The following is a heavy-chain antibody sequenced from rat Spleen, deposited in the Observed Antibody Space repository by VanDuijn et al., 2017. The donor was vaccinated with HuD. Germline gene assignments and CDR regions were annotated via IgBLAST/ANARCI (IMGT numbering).Heavy chain of an antibody. CDR2: VTNTGGGT. Sequence: EVQLVESGGGLVQPGRSLKLSCVASGFTFNNYWMTWIRQAPGKGLEWVASVTNTGGGTYYPDSVKGRFTISRDNAKGTLYLQMNSLRSEDTATYYCSSNNFDYWGQGVMVTVSS. CDR3: SSNNFDY. V-gene: IGHV5-31*01. CDR1: GFTFNNYW. J-gene: IGHJ2*01. D-gene: IGHD1-10*01.